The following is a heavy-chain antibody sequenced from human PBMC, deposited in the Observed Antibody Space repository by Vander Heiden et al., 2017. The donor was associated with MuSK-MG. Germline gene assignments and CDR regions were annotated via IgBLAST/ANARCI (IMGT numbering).Heavy chain of an antibody. CDR3: TTDGWPYTARDY. D-gene: IGHD2-21*02. CDR2: ITSRTDGGAT. J-gene: IGHJ4*02. Sequence: EVQLVESGGGLVKRGGSLRLSCAASGFIFRDAWMNWVRQAPGKGLEGVGRITSRTDGGATDDAAPVKGRFTISRDDSKNTLFLQMKSLKAEDTAVYYCTTDGWPYTARDYWGQVTLVTVSS. V-gene: IGHV3-15*01. CDR1: GFIFRDAW.